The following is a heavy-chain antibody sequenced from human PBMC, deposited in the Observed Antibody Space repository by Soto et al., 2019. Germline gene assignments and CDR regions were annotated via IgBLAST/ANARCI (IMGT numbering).Heavy chain of an antibody. D-gene: IGHD6-19*01. CDR3: ASRSSGWYFDY. CDR1: GFTFSSYA. J-gene: IGHJ4*02. V-gene: IGHV3-23*01. Sequence: EVQLLESGGGLVQPGGSLRLSCAASGFTFSSYAMNWVRQAPGKGLEWVSAISGSGGSTSYADSVKGRFTISRDNSKNTLDLQMNSLRAEDTAVYYCASRSSGWYFDYWGQGTLVTVSS. CDR2: ISGSGGST.